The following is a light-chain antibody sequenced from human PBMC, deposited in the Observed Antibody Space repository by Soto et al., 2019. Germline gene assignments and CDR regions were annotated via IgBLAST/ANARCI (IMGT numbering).Light chain of an antibody. CDR1: QSVSSN. CDR2: GVS. Sequence: EIVMTQSPATLSVSPGERATLSCRASQSVSSNLAWYQQRPGQAPRLLIYGVSTRATGIPARFSGSGSGTEFTLTISSLQSEDFAVYYCQQYNNWRPITFGQGTRLEI. CDR3: QQYNNWRPIT. V-gene: IGKV3-15*01. J-gene: IGKJ5*01.